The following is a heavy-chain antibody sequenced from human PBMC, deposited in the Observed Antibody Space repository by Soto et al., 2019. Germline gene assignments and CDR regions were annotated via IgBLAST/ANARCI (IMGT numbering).Heavy chain of an antibody. CDR3: TRYSGKENAFDI. J-gene: IGHJ3*02. Sequence: GASVKVSCKASGYTFTSYGISWVRQAPGQGLEWMGWISAYNGNTNYAQKLQGRVTMTRDTSTSTAYMELSRLRSDDTAVYYCTRYSGKENAFDIWGQGTMVTVSS. CDR2: ISAYNGNT. CDR1: GYTFTSYG. V-gene: IGHV1-18*01. D-gene: IGHD5-12*01.